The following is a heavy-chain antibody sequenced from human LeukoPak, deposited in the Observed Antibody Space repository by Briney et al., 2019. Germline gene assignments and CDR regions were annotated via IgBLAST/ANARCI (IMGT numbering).Heavy chain of an antibody. Sequence: GGSLRLSCAASGFTLSSYSMNWVRQAPGKGLEWVSSISSSSSYIYYADSVKGRFTISRDNAKNSLYLQMNSLRAEDTAVYYCARGTEAATPHWFDPWGQGTLVTVSS. J-gene: IGHJ5*02. CDR2: ISSSSSYI. V-gene: IGHV3-21*01. D-gene: IGHD2-15*01. CDR1: GFTLSSYS. CDR3: ARGTEAATPHWFDP.